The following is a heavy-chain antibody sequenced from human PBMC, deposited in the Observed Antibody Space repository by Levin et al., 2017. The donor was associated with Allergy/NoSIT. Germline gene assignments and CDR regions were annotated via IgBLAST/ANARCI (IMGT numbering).Heavy chain of an antibody. V-gene: IGHV4-30-2*01. D-gene: IGHD1-1*01. CDR1: GGSISSGGYS. J-gene: IGHJ4*02. CDR2: IYHSGST. CDR3: ARDLEGPESY. Sequence: SETLSLTCAVSGGSISSGGYSWSWIRQPPGKGLEWIGYIYHSGSTYYNPSLKSRVTISVDRSKNQFSLKLSSVTAADTAVYYCARDLEGPESYWGQGTLVTVSS.